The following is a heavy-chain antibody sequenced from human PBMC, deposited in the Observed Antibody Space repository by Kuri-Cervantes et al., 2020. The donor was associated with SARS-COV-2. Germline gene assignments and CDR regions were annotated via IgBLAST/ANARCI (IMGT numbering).Heavy chain of an antibody. CDR3: ATGVPTRLFGEELKNDAFDI. CDR2: FDPEDGET. J-gene: IGHJ3*02. Sequence: ASVKVSCKVSGYTLTELSMHWVRQAPGKGLEWMGGFDPEDGETIYAQKFQSRVTMTEDTSTDTAHMELSSLRSEDTAVYYCATGVPTRLFGEELKNDAFDIWGQGTTVTVSS. V-gene: IGHV1-24*01. D-gene: IGHD3-10*01. CDR1: GYTLTELS.